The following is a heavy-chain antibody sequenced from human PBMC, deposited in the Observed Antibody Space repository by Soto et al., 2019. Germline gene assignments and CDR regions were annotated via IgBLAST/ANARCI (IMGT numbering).Heavy chain of an antibody. D-gene: IGHD3-22*01. CDR2: ISHADRNK. V-gene: IGHV3-30*18. CDR1: GFTFSTNG. Sequence: QVQLVESGGGVVQPGTSLRLSCAVSGFTFSTNGMHWVRQAPVKGLEWVAVISHADRNKYYADSVKGRFTISRDNSKHTLYLQMTSLRAEDTAVYYCAKERDRSWAFDYWGQGTLVTVSS. CDR3: AKERDRSWAFDY. J-gene: IGHJ4*02.